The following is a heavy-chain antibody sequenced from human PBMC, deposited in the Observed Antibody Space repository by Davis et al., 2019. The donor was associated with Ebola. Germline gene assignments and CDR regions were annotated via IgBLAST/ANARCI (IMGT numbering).Heavy chain of an antibody. D-gene: IGHD3-3*01. CDR3: AREKRRHYDFWSAPLHDAFDI. CDR2: IIPIFGTA. CDR1: GGTFSSYA. V-gene: IGHV1-69*06. J-gene: IGHJ3*02. Sequence: SVKVSCKASGGTFSSYAISWVRQAPGQGLEWMGGIIPIFGTANYAQKFQGRVTITADKSTSTAYMELSSLRSEDTAVYYCAREKRRHYDFWSAPLHDAFDIWGQGTMVTVSS.